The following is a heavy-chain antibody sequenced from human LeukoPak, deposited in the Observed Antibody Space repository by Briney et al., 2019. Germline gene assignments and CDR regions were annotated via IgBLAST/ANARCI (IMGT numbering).Heavy chain of an antibody. CDR2: INPNSGGT. D-gene: IGHD5-18*01. J-gene: IGHJ4*02. Sequence: ASVKVSCKASGYTFTGYYMHWVRQAPGQGLEWMGRINPNSGGTNYAQKFQGRVTMTRDTSISTAYMELSRLRSDDTAVYYCARDGSFVYSYGSDYWGQGTRVTVSS. CDR3: ARDGSFVYSYGSDY. CDR1: GYTFTGYY. V-gene: IGHV1-2*06.